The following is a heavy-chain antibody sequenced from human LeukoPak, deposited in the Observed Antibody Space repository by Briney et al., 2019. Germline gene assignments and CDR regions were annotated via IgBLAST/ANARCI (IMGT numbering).Heavy chain of an antibody. CDR3: AKVMTTVTHYYYYMDV. J-gene: IGHJ6*03. V-gene: IGHV3-53*01. CDR2: IYNDGRT. D-gene: IGHD4-17*01. Sequence: PGGSLRLSCAASGFTVNNKYMTWVRQAPGKGLEWVSLIYNDGRTYYADSVKGRCTISRDNLKNVLYLQMNSLKVEDTASYYCAKVMTTVTHYYYYMDVWGKGTTVTISS. CDR1: GFTVNNKY.